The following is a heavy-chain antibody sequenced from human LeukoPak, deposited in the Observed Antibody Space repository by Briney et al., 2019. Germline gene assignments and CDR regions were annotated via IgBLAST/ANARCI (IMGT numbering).Heavy chain of an antibody. V-gene: IGHV4-38-2*02. Sequence: SETLSLTCTVSGYSISSGYYWGWIRPPPGKGLEWIGSIYHSGSTYYNPSLKSRVTISVDTSKNPFSLKLSSVTAADTAVYYCARRPWYSSSWYFEPRWFDPWGQGTLVTVSS. CDR3: ARRPWYSSSWYFEPRWFDP. D-gene: IGHD6-13*01. J-gene: IGHJ5*02. CDR2: IYHSGST. CDR1: GYSISSGYY.